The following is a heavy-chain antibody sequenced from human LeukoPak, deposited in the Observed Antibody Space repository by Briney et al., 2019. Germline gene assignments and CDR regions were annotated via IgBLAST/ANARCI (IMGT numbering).Heavy chain of an antibody. V-gene: IGHV3-30*04. Sequence: PGGPLRLSCAASGFTFSSYAMHWVRQAPGKGLEWVAVISYDGSNKYYADSVKGRFTISRDNSKNTLYLQMNSLRAEDTAVYYCARDRYPYPGIAAAGTCMDVWGKGTTVTVSS. D-gene: IGHD6-13*01. CDR1: GFTFSSYA. J-gene: IGHJ6*04. CDR3: ARDRYPYPGIAAAGTCMDV. CDR2: ISYDGSNK.